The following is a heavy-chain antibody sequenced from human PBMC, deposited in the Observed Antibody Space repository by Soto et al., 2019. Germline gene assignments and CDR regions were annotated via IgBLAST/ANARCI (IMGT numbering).Heavy chain of an antibody. D-gene: IGHD6-13*01. CDR3: AKDMSDGGSSSEGNYYYYGMDV. V-gene: IGHV3-9*01. J-gene: IGHJ6*02. CDR2: ISWNSGSI. CDR1: GFTFDDYA. Sequence: GGSLRLSCAASGFTFDDYAMHWVRQAPGKGLEWVSGISWNSGSIGYADSVKGRFTISRDNAKNSLYLQMSSLRAEDTALYYCAKDMSDGGSSSEGNYYYYGMDVWGQGTTVTVSS.